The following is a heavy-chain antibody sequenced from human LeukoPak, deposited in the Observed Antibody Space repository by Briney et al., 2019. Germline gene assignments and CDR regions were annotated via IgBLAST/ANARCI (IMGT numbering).Heavy chain of an antibody. Sequence: PSETLSLTCAVSGYSISSGYYWGWIRQPPGKGLEWIGSIYHSGSTYYNPSLKSRVTISVDTSKNQFSLKLSSVTAADTAVYYCARLGDYYDSSGYCDFDYRGQGSLVTVSS. CDR3: ARLGDYYDSSGYCDFDY. J-gene: IGHJ4*02. CDR1: GYSISSGYY. CDR2: IYHSGST. V-gene: IGHV4-38-2*01. D-gene: IGHD3-22*01.